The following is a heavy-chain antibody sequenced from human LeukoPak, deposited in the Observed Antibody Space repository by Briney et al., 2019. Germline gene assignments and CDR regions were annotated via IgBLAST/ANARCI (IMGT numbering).Heavy chain of an antibody. CDR3: ARVARPETYYDFWLLNNDNSWFDP. Sequence: GASVKVSCKASGYTFTSYAMHWVRQAPGQRLEWMGWINAGNGNTKYSQKFQGRVTITRDTSASTAYMELSSLRSEDTAVYYCARVARPETYYDFWLLNNDNSWFDPRGQGTLVTVSS. CDR1: GYTFTSYA. J-gene: IGHJ5*02. CDR2: INAGNGNT. D-gene: IGHD3-3*01. V-gene: IGHV1-3*01.